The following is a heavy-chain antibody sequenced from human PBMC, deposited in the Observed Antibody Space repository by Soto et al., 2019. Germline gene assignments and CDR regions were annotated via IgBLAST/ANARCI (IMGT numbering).Heavy chain of an antibody. V-gene: IGHV3-23*01. Sequence: EVQLLESGGGLVQPGGSLRLSCAVSGFTFSSYGMYWIRRAPGRGLEWVSGISGSGGSTYYADSVKGRFTISRDNSKDTLYLQMNSLRAEDTAVYYCAKLGVRLATSGVDYWGQGTLVTVSS. CDR1: GFTFSSYG. J-gene: IGHJ4*02. CDR2: ISGSGGST. CDR3: AKLGVRLATSGVDY. D-gene: IGHD2-15*01.